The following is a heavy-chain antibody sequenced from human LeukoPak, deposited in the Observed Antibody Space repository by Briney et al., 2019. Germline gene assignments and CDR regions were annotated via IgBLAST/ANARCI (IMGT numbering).Heavy chain of an antibody. Sequence: GASVKVSCKASGYTFSNYGLSWVRQAPGQGLEWMGWVSPKDGRTNYAQNLRGRVTMTTDTSTTTAYMELRGHRSDDTAVYYCARGSAAGDYWGQGTLVTVSS. V-gene: IGHV1-18*01. CDR2: VSPKDGRT. CDR1: GYTFSNYG. D-gene: IGHD6-13*01. CDR3: ARGSAAGDY. J-gene: IGHJ4*02.